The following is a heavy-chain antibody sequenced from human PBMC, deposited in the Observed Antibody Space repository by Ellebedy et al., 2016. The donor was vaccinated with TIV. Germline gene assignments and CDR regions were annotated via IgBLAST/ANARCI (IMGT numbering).Heavy chain of an antibody. V-gene: IGHV3-30*04. Sequence: GESLKISXAASGFTFNNYAMSWVRQAPGKGLEWVAVISYDGSNKDYTDSVKGRFTISRDNSKNTLYLQMSSLRPEDTAVYYCAKGDYSSSRNWFDPWGQGTLVTVSS. CDR1: GFTFNNYA. D-gene: IGHD6-13*01. CDR3: AKGDYSSSRNWFDP. J-gene: IGHJ5*02. CDR2: ISYDGSNK.